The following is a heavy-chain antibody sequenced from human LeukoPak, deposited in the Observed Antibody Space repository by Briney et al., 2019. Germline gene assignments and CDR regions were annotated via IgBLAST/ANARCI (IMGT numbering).Heavy chain of an antibody. J-gene: IGHJ3*02. Sequence: GASVKVSCKASGYTFTSYDINWVRQATGQGLEWMGWMNPNSGNTGYAQKFQGRVTMTRNTSISTTYMEMSSLRSEDTAVYYCARGSTIFAGAFDIWGQGTMVTVSS. CDR3: ARGSTIFAGAFDI. CDR1: GYTFTSYD. D-gene: IGHD3-9*01. V-gene: IGHV1-8*01. CDR2: MNPNSGNT.